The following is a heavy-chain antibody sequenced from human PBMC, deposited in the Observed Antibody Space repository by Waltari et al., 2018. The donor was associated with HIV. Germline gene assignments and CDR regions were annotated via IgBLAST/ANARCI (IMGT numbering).Heavy chain of an antibody. D-gene: IGHD1-26*01. J-gene: IGHJ5*02. V-gene: IGHV3-74*01. CDR2: SNSDGSST. CDR1: GFTFSSSW. CDR3: ARDRLWSYPAP. Sequence: EVQLVESGGGLVQPGGSLRLSCAASGFTFSSSWMHWVGHAPGKGLGWVSRSNSDGSSTSYANSVKGRFTISRDNAKNTLYLQRNSLRAEDTAVYYCARDRLWSYPAPWGQGTRVTVSS.